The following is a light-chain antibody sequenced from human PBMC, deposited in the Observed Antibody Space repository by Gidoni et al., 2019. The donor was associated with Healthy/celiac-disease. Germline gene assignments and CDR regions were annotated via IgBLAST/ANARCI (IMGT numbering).Light chain of an antibody. CDR1: QSVSSSY. CDR2: GAS. CDR3: QQYGSSPWT. V-gene: IGKV3-20*01. J-gene: IGKJ1*01. Sequence: EIVLTQSPGTLSLSPGERATLSCRASQSVSSSYLAWYQQKPGQAPRLLIYGASSRATGIPDRFSGSGSGTDFTLTISGLEPEDFAVYYCQQYGSSPWTFXXXTKVEIK.